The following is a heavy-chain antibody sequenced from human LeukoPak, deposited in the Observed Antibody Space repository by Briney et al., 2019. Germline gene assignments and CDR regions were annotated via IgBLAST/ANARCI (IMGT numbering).Heavy chain of an antibody. Sequence: ASVKVSCKASGYTFTSYGISWVRQAPGQGLEWMGWISAYNGNTNYAQKLQGRVTMTTDTSTSTAYMDLRSLRSDDTAVYYCAGSIPHFLEWLLSPYYFDYWGQGTLVTVSS. CDR3: AGSIPHFLEWLLSPYYFDY. J-gene: IGHJ4*02. CDR1: GYTFTSYG. D-gene: IGHD3-3*01. CDR2: ISAYNGNT. V-gene: IGHV1-18*01.